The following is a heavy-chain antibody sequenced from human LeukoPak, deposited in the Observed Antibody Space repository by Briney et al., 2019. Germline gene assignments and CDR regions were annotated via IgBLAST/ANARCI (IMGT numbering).Heavy chain of an antibody. CDR1: GFTFSSYS. J-gene: IGHJ6*02. D-gene: IGHD3-10*01. V-gene: IGHV3-21*01. CDR3: ARVGQPDYYGSGSYLRWYYGMDV. CDR2: ISSSSSYI. Sequence: PGGSLRLSCAASGFTFSSYSMNWVRQAPGKGLEWVSSISSSSSYIYYADSVKGRFTISRDNAKNSLYLQMNSLRAEDTAVYYCARVGQPDYYGSGSYLRWYYGMDVWGQGTTVTVSS.